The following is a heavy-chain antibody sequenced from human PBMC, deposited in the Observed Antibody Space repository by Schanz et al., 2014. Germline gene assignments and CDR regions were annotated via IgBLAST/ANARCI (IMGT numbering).Heavy chain of an antibody. CDR2: IGNGGVTI. Sequence: VQLAESGGGLVQPGGSLRLSCTASGFPFSDYFMAWIRQPPGRGLEWVSYIGNGGVTIYYADSVKGRFTISRDNSKSSRYLQMNSLRAEDTAVYYCARIGGSVFDYWAQGTLVAGSS. V-gene: IGHV3-11*01. CDR1: GFPFSDYF. J-gene: IGHJ4*02. D-gene: IGHD3-10*01. CDR3: ARIGGSVFDY.